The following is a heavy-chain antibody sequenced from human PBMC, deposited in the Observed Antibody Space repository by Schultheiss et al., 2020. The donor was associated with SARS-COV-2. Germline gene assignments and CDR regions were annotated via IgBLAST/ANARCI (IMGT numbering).Heavy chain of an antibody. Sequence: SVKVSCKASGGTFSSYTITWLRQAPGQGLEWMGGIIPIFGTANYAQNFQGRITITADESTTTAYLELSSLRSEDTAVYYCARASEWLLFEGSYDPWGQGTLVTVSS. J-gene: IGHJ5*02. CDR1: GGTFSSYT. D-gene: IGHD3-3*01. CDR2: IIPIFGTA. CDR3: ARASEWLLFEGSYDP. V-gene: IGHV1-69*13.